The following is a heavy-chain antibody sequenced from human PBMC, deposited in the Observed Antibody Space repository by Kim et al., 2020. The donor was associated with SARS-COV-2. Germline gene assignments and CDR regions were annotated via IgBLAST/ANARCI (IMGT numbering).Heavy chain of an antibody. V-gene: IGHV1-2*04. CDR1: GYTFTGYY. CDR2: INPNSGGT. CDR3: ARGNKRLRGYDSSFSEGDAFDI. J-gene: IGHJ3*02. Sequence: ASVKVSCKASGYTFTGYYMHWVRQAPGQGLEWMGWINPNSGGTNYAQKFQGWVTMTRDTSISTAYMELSRLRSDDTAVYYCARGNKRLRGYDSSFSEGDAFDIWGQGTMVTVSS. D-gene: IGHD3-22*01.